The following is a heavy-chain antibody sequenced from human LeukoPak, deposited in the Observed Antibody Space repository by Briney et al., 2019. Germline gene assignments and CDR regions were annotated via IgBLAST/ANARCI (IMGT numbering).Heavy chain of an antibody. Sequence: PGGSLRLSCAASRFTFSSYGMSWVRQAPGKGLEWVSAISGSGGSTYYADSVKGRFTISRDNSKNTLYLQMNSLRAEDTAVYYCAKNYGSGSSVKYYYYMDVWGKGTTVTVSS. V-gene: IGHV3-23*01. CDR3: AKNYGSGSSVKYYYYMDV. CDR1: RFTFSSYG. J-gene: IGHJ6*03. CDR2: ISGSGGST. D-gene: IGHD3-10*01.